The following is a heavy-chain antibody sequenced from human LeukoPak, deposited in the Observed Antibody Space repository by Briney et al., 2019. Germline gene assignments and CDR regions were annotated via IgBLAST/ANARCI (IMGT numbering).Heavy chain of an antibody. CDR3: ARGPSIAVAGTPPTL. V-gene: IGHV1-3*01. D-gene: IGHD6-19*01. J-gene: IGHJ4*02. CDR1: GYTFTSYA. Sequence: VASVKVSCKASGYTFTSYAMHWVRQAPGQRLEWMGWINAGNGNTKYSQKFQGRVTITRDTSASTAYMELSSLRSEDTAVYYCARGPSIAVAGTPPTLWGQGTLVTVSS. CDR2: INAGNGNT.